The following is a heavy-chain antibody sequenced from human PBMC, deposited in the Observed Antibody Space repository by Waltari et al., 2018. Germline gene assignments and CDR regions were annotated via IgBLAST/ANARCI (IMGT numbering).Heavy chain of an antibody. J-gene: IGHJ6*02. CDR1: GFTFSSYA. CDR3: ARDRVGAVGYYGMDV. D-gene: IGHD1-26*01. V-gene: IGHV3-23*01. Sequence: EVQLLESGGGLVQPGGSLRLSCAASGFTFSSYAMSWVRQAPGKGLEWVSAISGSGGSTYYADSVKGRFTISRDNSKNTLYLQMNSLRAEDTAVYYCARDRVGAVGYYGMDVWGQGTTVTVSS. CDR2: ISGSGGST.